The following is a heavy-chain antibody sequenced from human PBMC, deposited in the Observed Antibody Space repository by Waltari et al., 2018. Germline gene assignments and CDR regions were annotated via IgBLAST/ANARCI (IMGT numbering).Heavy chain of an antibody. CDR2: IQRDGNGK. CDR1: GFTFSSYW. D-gene: IGHD1-26*01. CDR3: ARAYSGSYET. Sequence: EVQLVESGGDLVQPGGSLMLSCAASGFTFSSYWLTWVRQAPGKGLEWVANIQRDGNGKYYADSVKGRFTISRDNAKNSLYLQMNSLRAEDTAVYYCARAYSGSYETWGQGTLVTVSS. J-gene: IGHJ3*01. V-gene: IGHV3-7*01.